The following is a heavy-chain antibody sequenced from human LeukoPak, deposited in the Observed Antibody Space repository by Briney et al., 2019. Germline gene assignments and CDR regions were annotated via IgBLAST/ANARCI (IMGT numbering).Heavy chain of an antibody. V-gene: IGHV3-66*01. CDR3: ARGGSSWSYFQH. CDR2: IYSGGST. D-gene: IGHD6-13*01. J-gene: IGHJ1*01. CDR1: GFTFKSYA. Sequence: GGSLRLSCSASGFTFKSYALKWVRQAPGEGLEWVSVIYSGGSTYYADSVKGRFTISRDNSKNTLYLQMNSLRAEDTAVYYCARGGSSWSYFQHWGQGTLVTVSS.